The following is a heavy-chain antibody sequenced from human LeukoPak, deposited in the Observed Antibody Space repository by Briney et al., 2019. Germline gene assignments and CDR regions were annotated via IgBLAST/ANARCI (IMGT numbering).Heavy chain of an antibody. CDR1: GGSFSGYY. D-gene: IGHD2-2*01. V-gene: IGHV4-34*01. J-gene: IGHJ6*02. CDR2: INHSGST. CDR3: ARGLVVVPDRRYGMDV. Sequence: SETLSLTCAVYGGSFSGYYWSWIRQPPGKGLEWIGEINHSGSTNYNPSLKSRVTISVDASKNQFSLKLSSVTAADTAVYYCARGLVVVPDRRYGMDVWGQGTTVTVSS.